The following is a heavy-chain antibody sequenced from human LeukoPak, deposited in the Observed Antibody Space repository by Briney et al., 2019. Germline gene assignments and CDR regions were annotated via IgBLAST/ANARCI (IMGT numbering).Heavy chain of an antibody. J-gene: IGHJ6*04. CDR3: ARRALRYCSSTSCPAQYYGVDV. Sequence: PGGSLRLSCAASGFIFSSYWMSWVRQAPGKGLEWVANIKEDGSEKYYVDSVKGRFTISRDNAKNSLYLQTNSLRAEDTAVYYCARRALRYCSSTSCPAQYYGVDVWGKGTTVTASS. CDR2: IKEDGSEK. V-gene: IGHV3-7*03. CDR1: GFIFSSYW. D-gene: IGHD2-2*01.